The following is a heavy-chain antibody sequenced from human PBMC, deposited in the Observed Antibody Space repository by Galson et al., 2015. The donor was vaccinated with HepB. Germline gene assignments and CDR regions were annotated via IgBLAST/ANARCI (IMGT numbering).Heavy chain of an antibody. D-gene: IGHD3-22*01. J-gene: IGHJ4*02. CDR3: ARIYDSRWLGASGLDY. V-gene: IGHV3-21*01. Sequence: SLRLSCAASGFTFSSYGMHWVRQAPGKGLEWVSSISSSSSYIYYADSVKGRFTISRDNAKNSLYLQMNSLRAEDTAVYYCARIYDSRWLGASGLDYWGQGTLVTVSS. CDR2: ISSSSSYI. CDR1: GFTFSSYG.